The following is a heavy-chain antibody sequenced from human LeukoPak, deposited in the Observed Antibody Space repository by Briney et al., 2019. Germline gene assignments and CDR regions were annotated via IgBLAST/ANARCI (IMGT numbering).Heavy chain of an antibody. CDR3: AKMATYYDILPGYLDY. D-gene: IGHD3-9*01. CDR2: ISGSGGST. J-gene: IGHJ4*02. V-gene: IGHV3-23*01. Sequence: PGGSLRLSCAASGFTFSSYAMSWVRQAPGKGLEWVSAISGSGGSTYYADSVKGRFTISRDNSKNTLYLQMNSLRAEDTAVYYSAKMATYYDILPGYLDYWGQGTLVTVSS. CDR1: GFTFSSYA.